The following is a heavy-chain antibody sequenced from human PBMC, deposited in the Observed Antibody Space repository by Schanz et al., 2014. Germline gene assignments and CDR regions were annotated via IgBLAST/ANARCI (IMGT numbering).Heavy chain of an antibody. Sequence: VQLVESGGGVVQPGRSLRLSCAASGFTFSSYAMSWVRQAPGKGLEWVSVIYSGGRPYYADSVKGRFTISRDNSKNTLYLQMNSLRAEDTAVYYCAKALERGYSYGLTHDAFDIWGQGTMVTVSS. CDR2: IYSGGRP. J-gene: IGHJ3*02. V-gene: IGHV3-NL1*01. CDR3: AKALERGYSYGLTHDAFDI. D-gene: IGHD5-18*01. CDR1: GFTFSSYA.